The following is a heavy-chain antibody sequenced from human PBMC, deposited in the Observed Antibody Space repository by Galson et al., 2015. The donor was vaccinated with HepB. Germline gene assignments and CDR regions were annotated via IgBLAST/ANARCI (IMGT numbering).Heavy chain of an antibody. J-gene: IGHJ5*02. Sequence: SLRLSCAASGFTFSRYGMHWVRQAPGKGLAWVAALWFDGSATFYSDSVKGRFSISRDDSKNILYLQMNSLRAEDTAVYSCARDAPFDSSGWTNWFDPWGQGTLVTFSS. V-gene: IGHV3-33*01. CDR2: LWFDGSAT. CDR3: ARDAPFDSSGWTNWFDP. CDR1: GFTFSRYG. D-gene: IGHD6-19*01.